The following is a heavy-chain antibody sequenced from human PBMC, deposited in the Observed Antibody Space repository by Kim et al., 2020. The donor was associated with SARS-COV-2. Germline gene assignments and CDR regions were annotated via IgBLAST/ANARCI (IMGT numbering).Heavy chain of an antibody. J-gene: IGHJ6*02. D-gene: IGHD6-19*01. V-gene: IGHV3-11*01. CDR2: ISSSGSTI. CDR3: ARGGIYSSGWYGEDYYYGMDV. CDR1: GFTFSDYY. Sequence: GGSLRLSCAASGFTFSDYYMSWIRQAPGKGLEWVSYISSSGSTIYYADSVKGRFTISRDNAKNSLYLQMNSLRAEDTAVYYCARGGIYSSGWYGEDYYYGMDVWGQGTTVTVSS.